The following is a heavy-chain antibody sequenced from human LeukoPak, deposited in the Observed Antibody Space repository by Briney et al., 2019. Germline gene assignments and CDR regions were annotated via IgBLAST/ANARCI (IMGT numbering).Heavy chain of an antibody. CDR2: IYPGDSDT. CDR1: GYSFTSYW. CDR3: ARHRRYYYDSSGSDY. D-gene: IGHD3-22*01. J-gene: IGHJ4*02. Sequence: GESLKISCKGSGYSFTSYWIGWVRQMPGKGLEWMGIIYPGDSDTRYSPSFQGQATISADTSISTAYLQWSSLKASDTAMYYCARHRRYYYDSSGSDYWGRGTLVTVSS. V-gene: IGHV5-51*01.